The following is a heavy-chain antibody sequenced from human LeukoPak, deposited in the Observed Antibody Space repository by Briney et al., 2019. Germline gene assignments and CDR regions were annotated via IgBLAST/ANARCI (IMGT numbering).Heavy chain of an antibody. CDR1: GYTFITYG. CDR3: ARVGYDSSGHHLYAFDI. CDR2: INPRNGNT. J-gene: IGHJ3*02. V-gene: IGHV1-18*01. D-gene: IGHD3-22*01. Sequence: ASVKVSCKASGYTFITYGISWVRQAPGQGLEWMGWINPRNGNTNYVQKLQGRVTMTTDTSTSTAYMELRSLRSDDTAVYYCARVGYDSSGHHLYAFDIWGQGTMVTVSS.